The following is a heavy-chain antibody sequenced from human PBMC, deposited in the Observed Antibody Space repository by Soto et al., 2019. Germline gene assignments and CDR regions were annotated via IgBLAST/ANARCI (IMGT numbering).Heavy chain of an antibody. CDR3: ARAPGAYYDFWSGYPDGAFDI. Sequence: SETLSLTCAVYGGSFSGYYWSWIRQPPGKGLEWIGEINHSGSTNYNPSLKSRVTISVDTSKNQFSLKLSSVTAADTAVYYCARAPGAYYDFWSGYPDGAFDIWGQGTMVTVSS. J-gene: IGHJ3*02. CDR2: INHSGST. CDR1: GGSFSGYY. D-gene: IGHD3-3*01. V-gene: IGHV4-34*01.